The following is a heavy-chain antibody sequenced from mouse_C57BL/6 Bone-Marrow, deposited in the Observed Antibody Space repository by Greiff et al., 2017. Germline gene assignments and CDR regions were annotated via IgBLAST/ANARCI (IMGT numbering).Heavy chain of an antibody. CDR3: VDYWGFAY. J-gene: IGHJ3*01. Sequence: QVQLQQSGAELARPGASVKLSCKASGYTFTSYGISWVKQRTGQGLEWIGEIYPRSGNTYYNEKFKGKATLTADKSSSTAYMELRSLTSEDSAVYFCVDYWGFAYWGQGTLVTVSA. CDR2: IYPRSGNT. D-gene: IGHD1-1*01. V-gene: IGHV1-81*01. CDR1: GYTFTSYG.